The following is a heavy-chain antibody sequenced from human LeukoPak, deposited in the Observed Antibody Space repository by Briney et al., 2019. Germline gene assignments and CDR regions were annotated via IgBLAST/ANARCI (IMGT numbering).Heavy chain of an antibody. CDR3: ARLFGSVTTFDY. Sequence: GRSLRLSCAASGFTFSSYGMHWVRQAPGKGLEWVASVKPDGSAVYYMDSVKGRFTISRGNAENSLYLQMHSLRAEDTAVYYCARLFGSVTTFDYWGQGTLVAVSS. V-gene: IGHV3-7*01. J-gene: IGHJ4*02. CDR1: GFTFSSYG. CDR2: VKPDGSAV. D-gene: IGHD3-3*01.